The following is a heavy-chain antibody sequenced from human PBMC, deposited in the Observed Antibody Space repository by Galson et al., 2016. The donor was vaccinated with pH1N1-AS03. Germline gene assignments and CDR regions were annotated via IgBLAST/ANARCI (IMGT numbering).Heavy chain of an antibody. CDR2: IIGSGENT. J-gene: IGHJ4*02. D-gene: IGHD2-15*01. Sequence: SLRLSCAASGFTFSTFAMSWVRRAPGKGLEWVSSIIGSGENTWYAESAKGRFTISRDNSKNTLYLQLNSLRAEDTALYYCAKGSGYCSDATCYRFDRWGQGTLVTVSS. CDR1: GFTFSTFA. CDR3: AKGSGYCSDATCYRFDR. V-gene: IGHV3-23*01.